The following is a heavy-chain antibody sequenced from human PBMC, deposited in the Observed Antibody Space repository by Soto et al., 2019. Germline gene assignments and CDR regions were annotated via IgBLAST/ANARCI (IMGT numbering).Heavy chain of an antibody. CDR2: INPNSGGT. J-gene: IGHJ4*02. D-gene: IGHD6-19*01. CDR3: ARAGGTLGIAVAGPY. CDR1: GGTFSSSG. V-gene: IGHV1-2*02. Sequence: ASVKVSCKASGGTFSSSGISWVRQAPGQGLEWMGWINPNSGGTNYAQKFQGRVTMTRDTSISTAYMELSRLRSDDTAVYYCARAGGTLGIAVAGPYWGQGTLVTVSS.